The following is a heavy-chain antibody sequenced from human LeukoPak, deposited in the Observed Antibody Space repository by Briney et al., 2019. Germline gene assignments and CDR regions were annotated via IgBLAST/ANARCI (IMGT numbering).Heavy chain of an antibody. D-gene: IGHD6-19*01. CDR2: ISSDGSNT. J-gene: IGHJ4*02. Sequence: PGGSLRLSCAASGFSFSSSWMHWVRQAPGKGLVWVSLISSDGSNTIYADSVKGRFTISRDNAENTLYLQMSSLRAEDSALYYCARDRGGSGPTTTDYWGQGTLVTVSS. CDR3: ARDRGGSGPTTTDY. CDR1: GFSFSSSW. V-gene: IGHV3-74*01.